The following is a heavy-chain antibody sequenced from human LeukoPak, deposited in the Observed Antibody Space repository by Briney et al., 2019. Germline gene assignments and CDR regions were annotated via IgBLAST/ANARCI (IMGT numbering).Heavy chain of an antibody. J-gene: IGHJ6*03. CDR1: GGSISSGSYY. V-gene: IGHV4-61*02. CDR2: IYTSGST. Sequence: PSETLSLTCTVSGGSISSGSYYWSWIRQPAGKGLEWIGRIYTSGSTNYNPSLKSRVTISVDTSKNQLSLRLSSVTAADTAVYYCGGGNYYYYYYMDVWGKGTTVTVSS. D-gene: IGHD1-1*01. CDR3: GGGNYYYYYYMDV.